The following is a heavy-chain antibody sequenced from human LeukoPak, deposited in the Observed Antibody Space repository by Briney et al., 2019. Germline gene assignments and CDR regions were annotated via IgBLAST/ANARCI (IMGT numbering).Heavy chain of an antibody. CDR1: GGTFSSYA. Sequence: SVKVSCKASGGTFSSYAISWVRQAPGQGLEWMGGVIPIFGTANYAQKFQGRVTITTDESTSTAYMELSSLRSEDTAVYYCARGRSSGWGYYYYMDVWGKGTTVTVSS. V-gene: IGHV1-69*05. D-gene: IGHD6-19*01. J-gene: IGHJ6*03. CDR2: VIPIFGTA. CDR3: ARGRSSGWGYYYYMDV.